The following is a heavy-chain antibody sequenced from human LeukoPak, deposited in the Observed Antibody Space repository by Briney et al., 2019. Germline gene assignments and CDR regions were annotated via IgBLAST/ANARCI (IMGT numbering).Heavy chain of an antibody. J-gene: IGHJ4*02. CDR3: AKDRDDYGPY. V-gene: IGHV3-23*01. Sequence: GGSLRLSCAASGFTFSTYAMSWVRRAPGKGLEWVSVIVASGATYYADSAKGRFTISRDNSRNTLYLQMNSLRAEDTAVYYCAKDRDDYGPYWGQGTLVTVSS. D-gene: IGHD5-24*01. CDR2: IVASGAT. CDR1: GFTFSTYA.